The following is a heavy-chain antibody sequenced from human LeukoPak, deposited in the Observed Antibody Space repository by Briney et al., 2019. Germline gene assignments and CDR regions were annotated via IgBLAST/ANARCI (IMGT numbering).Heavy chain of an antibody. J-gene: IGHJ4*02. Sequence: AGGSLRLSCAASGFTFSSYGMHWVRQAPGKGLEWVAFIRYDGSNKYYADSVKGRFTISRDNSKNTLYLQMNSLRAEDTAVYYCAIRDDCSSTSCYNGVDYWGQGTLVTVSS. CDR3: AIRDDCSSTSCYNGVDY. V-gene: IGHV3-30*02. CDR2: IRYDGSNK. CDR1: GFTFSSYG. D-gene: IGHD2-2*02.